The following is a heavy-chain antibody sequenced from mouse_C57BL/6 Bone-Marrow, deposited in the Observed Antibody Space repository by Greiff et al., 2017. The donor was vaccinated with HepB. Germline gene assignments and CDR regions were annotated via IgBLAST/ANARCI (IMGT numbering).Heavy chain of an antibody. D-gene: IGHD3-2*02. CDR3: AKGGSGYLDY. Sequence: EVQLQQSGPELVKPGASVKISCKASGYTFTDYNMDWVKQSHGKSLEWIGDINPNNGGTIYNQKFKGKATMTVDKSSSTAYMELRSLTSEDTAVYDCAKGGSGYLDYWGQGTTLTVSS. CDR1: GYTFTDYN. V-gene: IGHV1-18*01. CDR2: INPNNGGT. J-gene: IGHJ2*01.